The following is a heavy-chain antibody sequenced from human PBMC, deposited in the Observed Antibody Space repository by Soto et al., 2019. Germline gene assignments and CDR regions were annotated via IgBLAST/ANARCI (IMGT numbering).Heavy chain of an antibody. D-gene: IGHD6-19*01. V-gene: IGHV4-59*08. Sequence: SETLSLTCTVSGGSISSYYWSWIRQPPGKGLEWIGYIYYSGSTNYNPSLKSRVTISVDTSKNQFSLKLSSVTAADTAVYYCARVSGGWMYNWFDPWGQGTLVTVSS. CDR2: IYYSGST. CDR3: ARVSGGWMYNWFDP. J-gene: IGHJ5*02. CDR1: GGSISSYY.